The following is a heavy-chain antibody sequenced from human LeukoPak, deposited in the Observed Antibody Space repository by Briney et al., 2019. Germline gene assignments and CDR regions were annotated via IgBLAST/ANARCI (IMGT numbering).Heavy chain of an antibody. CDR1: GGSISSSNW. Sequence: SETLSLTCAVSGGSISSSNWWSWVRQPPGKGLEWIGEIYHSGSTNYNPSLKSRVTISVDKSKNQFSLKLSSVTAADTAVYYCARATPYYYDSSGYYFDYWGQGTLVTVSS. J-gene: IGHJ4*02. CDR3: ARATPYYYDSSGYYFDY. V-gene: IGHV4-4*02. CDR2: IYHSGST. D-gene: IGHD3-22*01.